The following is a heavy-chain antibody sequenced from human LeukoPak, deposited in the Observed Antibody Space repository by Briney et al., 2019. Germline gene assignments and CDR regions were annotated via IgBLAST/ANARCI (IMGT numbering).Heavy chain of an antibody. Sequence: GMSLRLSCGASGIMFSDYGMHWVRQAPGKGLEWVAVIWHDGSKKFYVDSVKGRFTVSRDNSKSTFDLQMGSLRVEDTAMYCCAGSLREGWFDPWGQGTLVIVSS. CDR1: GIMFSDYG. CDR2: IWHDGSKK. CDR3: AGSLREGWFDP. J-gene: IGHJ5*02. V-gene: IGHV3-33*03. D-gene: IGHD3-16*01.